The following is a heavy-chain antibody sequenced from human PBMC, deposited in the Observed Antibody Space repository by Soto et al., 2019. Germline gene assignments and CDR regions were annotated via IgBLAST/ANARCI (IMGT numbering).Heavy chain of an antibody. J-gene: IGHJ2*01. CDR2: IDPSDSYT. Sequence: GESLKISCKGSGYSFTSYWISWVRQMPGKGLEWMGRIDPSDSYTNYSPSFQGHVTISADKSISTAYLQWSSLKASDTAMYYCARLIDSSSGYWYFDLWGRGTLVTVSS. V-gene: IGHV5-10-1*01. CDR3: ARLIDSSSGYWYFDL. CDR1: GYSFTSYW. D-gene: IGHD6-6*01.